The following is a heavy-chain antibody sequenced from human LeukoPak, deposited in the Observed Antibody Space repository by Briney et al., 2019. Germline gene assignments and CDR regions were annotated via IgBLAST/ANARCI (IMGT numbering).Heavy chain of an antibody. V-gene: IGHV3-23*01. CDR3: GRDPNGDYVGAFEF. Sequence: PGGSLRLSCAASGFTFSEYALVWVRQAPGKGLEWVSASSSGGANTLYADAVKGRFTISRDNSKNTLYLQMDSLRAEDTAVYLCGRDPNGDYVGAFEFWGHGTMVTVSS. CDR1: GFTFSEYA. D-gene: IGHD4-17*01. J-gene: IGHJ3*01. CDR2: SSSGGANT.